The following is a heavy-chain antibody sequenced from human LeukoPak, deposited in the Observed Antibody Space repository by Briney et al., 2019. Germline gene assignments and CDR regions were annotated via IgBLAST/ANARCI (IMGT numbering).Heavy chain of an antibody. J-gene: IGHJ4*02. V-gene: IGHV1-69*04. Sequence: SVKVSCKASGGTFSSYAISWVRQAPGQGLEWMGRIIPILGIASYAQKFQGRVTITADKSTSTAYMELSSLRSEDTAVYYCARVGGPTYYYGSGSYYRPYYFDYWGQGTLVTVSS. D-gene: IGHD3-10*01. CDR3: ARVGGPTYYYGSGSYYRPYYFDY. CDR2: IIPILGIA. CDR1: GGTFSSYA.